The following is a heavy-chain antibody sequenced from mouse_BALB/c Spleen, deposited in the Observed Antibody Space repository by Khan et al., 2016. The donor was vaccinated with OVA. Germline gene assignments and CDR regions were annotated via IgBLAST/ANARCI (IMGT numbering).Heavy chain of an antibody. CDR1: GYSITSGYA. J-gene: IGHJ2*01. D-gene: IGHD1-1*01. V-gene: IGHV3-2*02. CDR2: ISYSDVT. Sequence: EVQLQESGPGLVKPSQSLSLTCTVTGYSITSGYAWNWIRQFPGNKLEWMGYISYSDVTNYNPSLKSRISITRDTSKNQFFLQLNSVTTEDTATYYCARENYYEYYFDYWGQGTTLTVSS. CDR3: ARENYYEYYFDY.